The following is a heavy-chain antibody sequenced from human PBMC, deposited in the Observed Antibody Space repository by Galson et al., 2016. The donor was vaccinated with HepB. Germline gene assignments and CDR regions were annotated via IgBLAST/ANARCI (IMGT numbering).Heavy chain of an antibody. CDR3: AREGSSFALDV. J-gene: IGHJ3*01. CDR1: GYTFTNYV. V-gene: IGHV1-3*01. CDR2: INPGSGNT. Sequence: SVKVSCKASGYTFTNYVIQWVRQAPGQRFEWMGWINPGSGNTGFSETMQGRVNIVRDTSATIVNMELSSLRPEDTAVYYCAREGSSFALDVWGQGTLVTVSS. D-gene: IGHD6-13*01.